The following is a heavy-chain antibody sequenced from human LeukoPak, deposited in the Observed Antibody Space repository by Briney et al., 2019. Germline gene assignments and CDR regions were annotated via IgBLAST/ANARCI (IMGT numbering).Heavy chain of an antibody. CDR1: GFTFNTYA. CDR2: ISGSGGST. J-gene: IGHJ4*02. CDR3: AKDHLGYYDSPNYFDY. D-gene: IGHD3-22*01. Sequence: GGSLRLSCAASGFTFNTYAMSWVRQAPGKELKWVSAISGSGGSTYYADSVKGRFTISRDNSKNTLYLHMNSLRAEDTAIYYCAKDHLGYYDSPNYFDYWGQGTLVTVSS. V-gene: IGHV3-23*01.